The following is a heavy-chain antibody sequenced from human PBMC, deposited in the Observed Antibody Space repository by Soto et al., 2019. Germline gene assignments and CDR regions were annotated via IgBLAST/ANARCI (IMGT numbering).Heavy chain of an antibody. CDR1: GGTLSTHP. CDR3: ARDASRVSHYYGLDV. J-gene: IGHJ6*02. CDR2: IIPFYGSS. V-gene: IGHV1-69*18. Sequence: QVELMQSGAEVKKPGSSVKVSCTTSGGTLSTHPISWVRQAPGQVLEWMAMIIPFYGSSNHAQKFQGRVTSSVDESTNTVYLPLSSLTSEDTAVYYCARDASRVSHYYGLDVWGQGTTVTVSS.